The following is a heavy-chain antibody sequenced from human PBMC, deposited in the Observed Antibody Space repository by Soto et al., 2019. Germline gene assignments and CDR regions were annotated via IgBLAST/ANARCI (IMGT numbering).Heavy chain of an antibody. D-gene: IGHD6-6*01. CDR2: IKQDGSEK. Sequence: GGSLRLSCAASGFTFSSYWMSWVRQAPGKGLEWVANIKQDGSEKYYVDSVKGRFTISRDNAKNSLYLQMNSLRAEDTAVYYCARDGLYSSSNDDAFDIWGQGTMVTVSS. CDR3: ARDGLYSSSNDDAFDI. CDR1: GFTFSSYW. J-gene: IGHJ3*02. V-gene: IGHV3-7*01.